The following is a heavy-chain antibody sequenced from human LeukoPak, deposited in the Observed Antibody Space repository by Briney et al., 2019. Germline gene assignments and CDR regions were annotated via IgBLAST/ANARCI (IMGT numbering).Heavy chain of an antibody. V-gene: IGHV3-23*01. Sequence: GGSLRLSCAASGFTFSSYSMNWVRQAPGKGLEWVSAISGSGGSTYYADSVKGRFTISRDNSKNTLYLQMNSLRAEDTAVYYCAKAPAMIVVVKFDYWRQGTLVTVSS. D-gene: IGHD3-22*01. CDR1: GFTFSSYS. CDR3: AKAPAMIVVVKFDY. J-gene: IGHJ4*02. CDR2: ISGSGGST.